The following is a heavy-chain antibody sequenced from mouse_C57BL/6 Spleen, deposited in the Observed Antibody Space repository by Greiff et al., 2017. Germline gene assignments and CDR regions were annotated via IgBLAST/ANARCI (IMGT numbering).Heavy chain of an antibody. CDR1: GYTFTDYE. CDR2: IDPETGGT. Sequence: VQLQESGAELVRPGASVTLSCKASGYTFTDYEMHWVKQTPVHGLEWIGAIDPETGGTAYNQKFKGKAILTADKSSSTAYMELRSLTSEDSAVYYCTRNYDHDLDYWGQGTTLTVSS. CDR3: TRNYDHDLDY. V-gene: IGHV1-15*01. D-gene: IGHD2-4*01. J-gene: IGHJ2*01.